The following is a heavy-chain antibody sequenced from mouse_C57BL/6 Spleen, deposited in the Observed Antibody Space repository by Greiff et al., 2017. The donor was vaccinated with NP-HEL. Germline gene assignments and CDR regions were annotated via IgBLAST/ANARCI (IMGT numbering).Heavy chain of an antibody. Sequence: VQLQQSGAELVKPGASVKISCKASGYAFSSYWMNWVKQRPGKGLEWIGQIYPGDGDTNYNGKFKGKATLTADKSSSTAYMQLSSLTSEDSAVYFCARSSTYDGYAWFAYWGQGTLVTVSA. J-gene: IGHJ3*01. CDR2: IYPGDGDT. CDR3: ARSSTYDGYAWFAY. D-gene: IGHD2-3*01. CDR1: GYAFSSYW. V-gene: IGHV1-80*01.